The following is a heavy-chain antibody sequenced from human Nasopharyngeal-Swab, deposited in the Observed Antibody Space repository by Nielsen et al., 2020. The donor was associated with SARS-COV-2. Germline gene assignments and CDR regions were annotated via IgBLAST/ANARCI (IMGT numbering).Heavy chain of an antibody. Sequence: SETLSLTWTVVGGSVSSGSYYWSWIRQPPGKGLEWIGYMYYSGSTNYNPSLKSRVTISVDTSKNQFSLKLSSVTAADTAVYYCARDIGAAALAPWRGYYGMDVWGQGTTITVSS. V-gene: IGHV4-61*01. CDR1: GGSVSSGSYY. CDR2: MYYSGST. CDR3: ARDIGAAALAPWRGYYGMDV. D-gene: IGHD3-10*01. J-gene: IGHJ6*02.